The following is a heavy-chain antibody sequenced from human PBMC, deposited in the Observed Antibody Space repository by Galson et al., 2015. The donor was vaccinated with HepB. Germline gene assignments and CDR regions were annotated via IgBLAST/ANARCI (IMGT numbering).Heavy chain of an antibody. V-gene: IGHV4-39*01. CDR2: IYYSGST. J-gene: IGHJ2*01. Sequence: LSLTCTVSGGPISSSSYYWGWIRQPPGKGLEWIGGIYYSGSTYYNPSLKSRVTISIDTSRNQFSLKLSSVTAADTAVYYCASQYYYDSSGYYWYFDLWGRGTLVTVSS. CDR1: GGPISSSSYY. CDR3: ASQYYYDSSGYYWYFDL. D-gene: IGHD3-22*01.